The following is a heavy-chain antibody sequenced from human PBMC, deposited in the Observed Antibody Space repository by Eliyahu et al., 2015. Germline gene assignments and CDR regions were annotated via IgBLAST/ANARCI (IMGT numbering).Heavy chain of an antibody. CDR2: ISYDGSSK. D-gene: IGHD6-13*01. J-gene: IGHJ6*02. V-gene: IGHV3-30*01. CDR3: ARDKSNSWSPYYSYYAMDV. CDR1: GFXFXXYX. Sequence: QVQLVESGGGVVQPGXSLXLSCAASGFXFXXYXXHWVRQAPGQGLEWVAVISYDGSSKYYADSVKGRFTISRDNSKNTLYLQMNSLRADDTAVYYCARDKSNSWSPYYSYYAMDVWGQGTTVTVSS.